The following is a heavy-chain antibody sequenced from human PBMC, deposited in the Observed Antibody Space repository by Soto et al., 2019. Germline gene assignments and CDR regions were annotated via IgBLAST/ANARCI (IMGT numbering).Heavy chain of an antibody. CDR2: IYYSGST. V-gene: IGHV4-39*01. CDR1: GGSISSSSSY. J-gene: IGHJ4*02. Sequence: SETLSLTCTVSGGSISSSSSYWGWIRQSPGKGLEWIGNIYYSGSTYYNPSLKSRVTISVDTSKNQFSLKLTSVTAADTAVYYCARHGPLSNNWNKLDHWGQGTLVTVSS. CDR3: ARHGPLSNNWNKLDH. D-gene: IGHD1-20*01.